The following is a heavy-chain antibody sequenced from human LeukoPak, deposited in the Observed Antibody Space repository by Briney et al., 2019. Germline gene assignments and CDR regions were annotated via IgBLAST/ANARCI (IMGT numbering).Heavy chain of an antibody. CDR1: GFGFSDSY. V-gene: IGHV3-11*01. D-gene: IGHD2-8*01. CDR3: STDPRLLIY. J-gene: IGHJ4*01. Sequence: PGGSLRLSCVVSGFGFSDSYMTWIRQTPGKGLEWLAYISGSGSDIYYADSVKGRFTISRDNAENSLYLQMNSLRPGDTALYYCSTDPRLLIYWGHGTLVTVSS. CDR2: ISGSGSDI.